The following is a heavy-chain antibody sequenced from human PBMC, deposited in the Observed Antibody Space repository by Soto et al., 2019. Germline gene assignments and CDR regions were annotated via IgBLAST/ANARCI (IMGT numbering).Heavy chain of an antibody. CDR2: INIQNGNT. J-gene: IGHJ5*02. V-gene: IGHV1-18*01. D-gene: IGHD3-22*01. CDR3: VVWDYYDNSLDP. CDR1: GYVFTAHG. Sequence: QLVQSGPEVKKPGASMTVSCQTSGYVFTAHGISWVRQAPGRGPEWMGWINIQNGNTNYTEKFQGRLTVTTDTSMSTAYMALKNLRSDDTAVYYCVVWDYYDNSLDPWGQGALVTVSS.